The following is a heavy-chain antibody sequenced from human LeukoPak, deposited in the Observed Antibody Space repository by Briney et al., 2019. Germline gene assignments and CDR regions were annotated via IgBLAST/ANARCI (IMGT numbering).Heavy chain of an antibody. Sequence: GGSLRLSCAASGFTFSSYWMSWVRQAPGKGLEWVADIKQDGSEKYYVDSVKGRFTISRDNAKNSLYLQMNSLRAEDTAVYYCAREGYGYMGNWFDPWGQGTLVTVSS. CDR3: AREGYGYMGNWFDP. J-gene: IGHJ5*02. CDR1: GFTFSSYW. CDR2: IKQDGSEK. D-gene: IGHD5-18*01. V-gene: IGHV3-7*05.